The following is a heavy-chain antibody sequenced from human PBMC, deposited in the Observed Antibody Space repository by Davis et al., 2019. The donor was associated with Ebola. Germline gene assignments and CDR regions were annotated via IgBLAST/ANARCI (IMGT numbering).Heavy chain of an antibody. J-gene: IGHJ4*02. CDR1: GGTFSSYA. CDR3: ARGGGSTYSGIDH. V-gene: IGHV1-69*05. D-gene: IGHD2-21*01. CDR2: IIPIFDTA. Sequence: SVKVSCKASGGTFSSYAISWVRQAPGQGLEWMGGIIPIFDTANYAQKFQGRVTLTTDTSTSTAYMELRSLRSDDTAVYYCARGGGSTYSGIDHWGQGTLVTVSS.